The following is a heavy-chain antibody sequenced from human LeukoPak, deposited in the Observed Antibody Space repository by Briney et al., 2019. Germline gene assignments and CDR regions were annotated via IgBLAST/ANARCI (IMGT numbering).Heavy chain of an antibody. D-gene: IGHD2-15*01. CDR2: ITGRGGDS. CDR1: GFTFSSYA. Sequence: GGSLRLSCVASGFTFSSYAMNWVRQAPGQGLECVLAITGRGGDSYYADSVKGRFTISRDNSRNTLYLQMNSLRAEDTALYYCAKDAVYCSGANCFGDLDPWGRGTLVTVSS. CDR3: AKDAVYCSGANCFGDLDP. J-gene: IGHJ5*02. V-gene: IGHV3-23*01.